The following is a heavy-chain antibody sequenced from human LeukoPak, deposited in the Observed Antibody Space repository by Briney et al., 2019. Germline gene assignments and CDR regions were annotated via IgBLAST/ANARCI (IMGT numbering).Heavy chain of an antibody. CDR3: ASLSPYYDFWSGYYTGYFDY. D-gene: IGHD3-3*01. V-gene: IGHV3-48*01. CDR2: ISDSSSTI. Sequence: GGSLRLSCAASGFTFSTYSMNWVRQAPGKGLEWVSYISDSSSTIYYADSVKGRFTISRDNAKNSLYLQMNSLRAEDTAVYYCASLSPYYDFWSGYYTGYFDYWGQGTLVTVSS. J-gene: IGHJ4*02. CDR1: GFTFSTYS.